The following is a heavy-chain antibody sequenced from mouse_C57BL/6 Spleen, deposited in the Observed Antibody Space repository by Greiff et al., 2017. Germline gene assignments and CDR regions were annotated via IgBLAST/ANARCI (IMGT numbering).Heavy chain of an antibody. CDR3: AREGYYGSSYVRFAY. CDR1: GYTFTSYW. D-gene: IGHD1-1*01. Sequence: QVQLKQPGAELVRPGSSVKLSCKASGYTFTSYWMDWVKQRPGQGLEWIGNISPSDSDTHFNQKFKDKATLTVDKSSSTAYMQRSSLTSEDSAVYYCAREGYYGSSYVRFAYWGQGTLVTVSA. J-gene: IGHJ3*01. CDR2: ISPSDSDT. V-gene: IGHV1-61*01.